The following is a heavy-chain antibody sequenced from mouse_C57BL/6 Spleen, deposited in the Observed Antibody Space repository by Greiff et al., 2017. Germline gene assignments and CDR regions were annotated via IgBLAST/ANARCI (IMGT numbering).Heavy chain of an antibody. CDR1: GYTFTDYY. D-gene: IGHD4-1*01. Sequence: QVQLQQSGAELVRPGASVKLSCKASGYTFTDYYINWVKQRPGQGLEWIARIYPGSGNTYYNEKFKGKATLTAEKSSSTAYMQLSSLTSEDSAVYFCARELGSFYAMDYWGQGTSVTVSS. V-gene: IGHV1-76*01. J-gene: IGHJ4*01. CDR2: IYPGSGNT. CDR3: ARELGSFYAMDY.